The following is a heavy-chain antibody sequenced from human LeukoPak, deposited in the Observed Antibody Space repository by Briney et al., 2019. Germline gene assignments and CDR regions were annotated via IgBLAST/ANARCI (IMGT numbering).Heavy chain of an antibody. CDR3: AKDRGGRDGYNFDY. CDR1: GFTVSSNY. D-gene: IGHD5-24*01. CDR2: IYSGGST. V-gene: IGHV3-66*01. J-gene: IGHJ4*02. Sequence: GGSLRLSCAASGFTVSSNYMSWVRQARGKGLEWVSVIYSGGSTYYADSVKGRFTISRDISKNTLYLQMNSLRAEDTAVYYCAKDRGGRDGYNFDYWGQGTLVTVSS.